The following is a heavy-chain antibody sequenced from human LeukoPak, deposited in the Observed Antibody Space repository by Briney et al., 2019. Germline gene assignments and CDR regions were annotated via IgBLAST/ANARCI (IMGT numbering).Heavy chain of an antibody. V-gene: IGHV3-74*01. J-gene: IGHJ4*02. CDR1: GFSFSGHW. D-gene: IGHD6-19*01. Sequence: PGGSLRLSCTASGFSFSGHWMHWARQLPGKGLVWVSRISPTGSTTSYADSVKGRFTVSRDNARNTLYLQVNNLRAEDTAVYYCARGYGGYSSGWYFPFDYWGQGTLVTVSS. CDR2: ISPTGSTT. CDR3: ARGYGGYSSGWYFPFDY.